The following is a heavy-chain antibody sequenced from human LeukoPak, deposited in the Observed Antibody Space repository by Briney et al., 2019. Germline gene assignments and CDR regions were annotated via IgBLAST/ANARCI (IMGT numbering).Heavy chain of an antibody. Sequence: GGSLRLSCAASGFTFSSYAMHWVRQAPGKGLEWVAVISYDGSNKYYADSVKGRFTISRDNSKNTLYLQMNSLRAEDTAVYYCARDLSDYYDSSGYYGDYWGQGTLVTVSS. V-gene: IGHV3-30*04. CDR1: GFTFSSYA. CDR3: ARDLSDYYDSSGYYGDY. J-gene: IGHJ4*02. CDR2: ISYDGSNK. D-gene: IGHD3-22*01.